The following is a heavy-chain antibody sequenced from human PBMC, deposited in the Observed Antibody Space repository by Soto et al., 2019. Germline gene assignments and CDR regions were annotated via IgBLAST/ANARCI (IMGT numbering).Heavy chain of an antibody. CDR3: ARRRAWNDAFDF. CDR1: GYSFTSYW. D-gene: IGHD1-1*01. Sequence: PGESLKISCKGSGYSFTSYWIGWVRQMPGKGLEWMGIIYPGDSDTRYRPSFEGQVTFSVDKSLSTAYLQWNSLKASDTARYYCARRRAWNDAFDFWGQGILVTVSS. V-gene: IGHV5-51*01. CDR2: IYPGDSDT. J-gene: IGHJ4*02.